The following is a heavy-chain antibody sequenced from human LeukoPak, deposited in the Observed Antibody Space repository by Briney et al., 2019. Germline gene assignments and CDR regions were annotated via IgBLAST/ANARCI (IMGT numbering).Heavy chain of an antibody. Sequence: PSETLSLPCTVSGGSISSYYWSWIRQPPGKGLEWIGYIHYSGSTNYHPSLKSRVTISVDTSKNQFSLKLSSVTAADTAVYYCARGRFLEWFQQYYYYMDVWGKGTTVTVSS. V-gene: IGHV4-59*08. CDR2: IHYSGST. D-gene: IGHD3-3*01. CDR1: GGSISSYY. CDR3: ARGRFLEWFQQYYYYMDV. J-gene: IGHJ6*03.